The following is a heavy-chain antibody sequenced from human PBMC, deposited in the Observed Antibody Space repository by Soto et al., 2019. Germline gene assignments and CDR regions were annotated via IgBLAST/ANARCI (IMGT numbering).Heavy chain of an antibody. CDR2: LNPNTGAT. J-gene: IGHJ4*02. V-gene: IGHV1-2*02. Sequence: ASGKVSWKTSSYSFTHDYIYWIRQAPAQGLEWMAWLNPNTGATDYSQKFQGRVTLTSDTSISTAYMELSRLTSDDTAVFYCARQSCSSTSCFYDYWGQGTLVTVSS. CDR1: SYSFTHDY. CDR3: ARQSCSSTSCFYDY. D-gene: IGHD2-2*01.